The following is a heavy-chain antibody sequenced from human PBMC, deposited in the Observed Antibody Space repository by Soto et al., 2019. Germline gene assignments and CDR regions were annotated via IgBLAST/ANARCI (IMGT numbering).Heavy chain of an antibody. J-gene: IGHJ4*02. D-gene: IGHD6-19*01. CDR2: TSANGVSS. Sequence: GGSLRLSCAASGFTLSNYAMAWVRQAPGKGLEWVSLTSANGVSSDYADSVKGRFTLSRDNSKNTLYLQMNSLRAEDTAVYYCAKPYRSDFFYLDHWGQGTPVTSPQ. CDR1: GFTLSNYA. V-gene: IGHV3-23*01. CDR3: AKPYRSDFFYLDH.